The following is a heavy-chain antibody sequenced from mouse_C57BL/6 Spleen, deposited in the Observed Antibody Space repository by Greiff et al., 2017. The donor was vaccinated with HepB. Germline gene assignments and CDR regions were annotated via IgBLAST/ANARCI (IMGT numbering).Heavy chain of an antibody. Sequence: VQLQQSGAELVKPGASVKLSCTASGFNIKDYYMHWVKQRTEQGLEWIGRIDPEDGDTKYAPKFQGKATITADTSSNTAYLQLSSLTSEDTAVYYCARRLPRRDYAMDYWGQGTSVTVSS. J-gene: IGHJ4*01. CDR1: GFNIKDYY. CDR2: IDPEDGDT. V-gene: IGHV14-2*01. CDR3: ARRLPRRDYAMDY. D-gene: IGHD3-2*02.